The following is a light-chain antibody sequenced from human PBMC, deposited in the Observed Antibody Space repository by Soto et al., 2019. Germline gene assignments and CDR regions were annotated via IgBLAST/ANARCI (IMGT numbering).Light chain of an antibody. CDR2: GAS. V-gene: IGKV3-15*01. Sequence: EIVMTQSPATLSVSPGERATLSCRASQSVSSNLAWYPQKPGQAPRLLIYGASTRATGIPARFSGSGSGKEFTLTISSLQSEDFAVYSCQQYNNWPYTFGQGNKLEIK. CDR1: QSVSSN. CDR3: QQYNNWPYT. J-gene: IGKJ2*01.